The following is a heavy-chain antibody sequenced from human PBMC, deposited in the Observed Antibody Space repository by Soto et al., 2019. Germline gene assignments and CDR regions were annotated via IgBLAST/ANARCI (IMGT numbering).Heavy chain of an antibody. CDR3: ARVGRLHYFDY. CDR1: GFTFSSYA. CDR2: ISYDGSNK. D-gene: IGHD4-17*01. Sequence: QVQLVESGGGVVQPGRSLRLSCAASGFTFSSYAMHWVRQAPGKGLEWVAVISYDGSNKYYADSVKGRFTISRDNSKKTLFLQMTSLRAEDTAVYYCARVGRLHYFDYSGQGTLVTVSS. J-gene: IGHJ4*02. V-gene: IGHV3-30-3*01.